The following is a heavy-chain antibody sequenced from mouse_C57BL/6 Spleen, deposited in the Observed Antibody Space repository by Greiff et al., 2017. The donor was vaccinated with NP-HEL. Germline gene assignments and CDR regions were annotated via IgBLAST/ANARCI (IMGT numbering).Heavy chain of an antibody. V-gene: IGHV14-3*01. CDR1: GFNIQNTY. Sequence: VQLQQSVAELVRPGASVKLSCTASGFNIQNTYMHWVKQRPEQGLEWIGRIDPANGNTKYAPKFQGKATITADTSSNTAYLQLSSLTSEDTAIYYCARGGYITTVVSYAMDYWGQGTSVTVAS. J-gene: IGHJ4*01. D-gene: IGHD1-1*01. CDR2: IDPANGNT. CDR3: ARGGYITTVVSYAMDY.